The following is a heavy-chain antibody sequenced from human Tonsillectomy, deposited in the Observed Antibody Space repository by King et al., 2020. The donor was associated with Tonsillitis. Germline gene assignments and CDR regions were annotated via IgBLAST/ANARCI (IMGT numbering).Heavy chain of an antibody. J-gene: IGHJ6*02. D-gene: IGHD3-10*01. Sequence: QLVQSGAEVKKPGASVKVSCKASGYTFTGYYMHWVRQAPGQGLEWMGWINPNSGGTNYAQKFQGRVTMTRDTSISTAYMELSRLRSDDTAVYYCARRYYYGSGSRYYYYYYGMDVWGQGTTVTVSS. V-gene: IGHV1-2*02. CDR3: ARRYYYGSGSRYYYYYYGMDV. CDR1: GYTFTGYY. CDR2: INPNSGGT.